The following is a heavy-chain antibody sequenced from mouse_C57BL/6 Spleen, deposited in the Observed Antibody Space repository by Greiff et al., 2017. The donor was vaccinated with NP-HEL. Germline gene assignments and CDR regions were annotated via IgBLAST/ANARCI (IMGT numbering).Heavy chain of an antibody. CDR2: INPNNGGT. V-gene: IGHV1-22*01. CDR1: GYTFTDYN. Sequence: VQLKQSGPELVKPGASVKMSCKASGYTFTDYNMHWVKQSHGKSLEWIGYINPNNGGTSYNQKFKGKATLTVNKSSSTAYMELRSLTSEDSAVYYCAAIYDGYRYYAMDYWGQGTSVTVSS. CDR3: AAIYDGYRYYAMDY. D-gene: IGHD2-3*01. J-gene: IGHJ4*01.